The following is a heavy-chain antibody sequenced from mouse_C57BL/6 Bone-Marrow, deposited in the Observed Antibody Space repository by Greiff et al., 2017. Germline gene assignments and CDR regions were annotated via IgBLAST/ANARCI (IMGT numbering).Heavy chain of an antibody. V-gene: IGHV1-50*01. Sequence: QVQLQQPGAELVKPGASVKLSCKASGYTFTSYWMQWVKQRPGQGLEWIGEIDPSDSYTNYNQKFKGKATLTVDTSSSTAYMQLSSLTSEDSAVYYCARNYPAWFADWGQGTLVTVSA. CDR1: GYTFTSYW. CDR3: ARNYPAWFAD. D-gene: IGHD1-1*02. CDR2: IDPSDSYT. J-gene: IGHJ3*01.